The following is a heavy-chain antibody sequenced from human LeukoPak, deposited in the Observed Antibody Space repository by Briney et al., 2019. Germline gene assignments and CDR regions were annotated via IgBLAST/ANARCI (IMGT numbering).Heavy chain of an antibody. J-gene: IGHJ4*02. V-gene: IGHV3-30*18. CDR1: GFTFSSYG. CDR2: ISYDGSNK. D-gene: IGHD3-16*01. Sequence: GGSLRLSCAASGFTFSSYGMHWVRQAPGKGLERVAVISYDGSNKYYADSVKGRFTISRDNSKNTLYLQMNSLRAEDTAVYYCAKDLEGGNFDYWGQGTLVTVSS. CDR3: AKDLEGGNFDY.